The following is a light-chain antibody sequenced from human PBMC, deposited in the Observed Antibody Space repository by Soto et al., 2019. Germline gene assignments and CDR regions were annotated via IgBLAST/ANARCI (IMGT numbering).Light chain of an antibody. J-gene: IGLJ1*01. CDR3: SSYTSTSRYV. Sequence: QSALTQPPSVSGSPGQSVTISCTGTSSDVGKYDRVSWYQQPPGTAPKLIIYEVTNRPSGVPARSSGSKSGNTASLTISGLQAEDAADYYCSSYTSTSRYVFGAGTKVTVL. V-gene: IGLV2-18*02. CDR2: EVT. CDR1: SSDVGKYDR.